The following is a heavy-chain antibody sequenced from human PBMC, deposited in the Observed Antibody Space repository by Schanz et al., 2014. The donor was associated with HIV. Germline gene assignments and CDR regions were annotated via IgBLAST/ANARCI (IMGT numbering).Heavy chain of an antibody. J-gene: IGHJ4*02. V-gene: IGHV1-18*01. CDR3: ARGSVYDSSGYTYFDY. CDR2: ISAYNGNT. CDR1: GYTFSHYG. D-gene: IGHD3-22*01. Sequence: QVQLVQSGAEVKKPGASVKVSCKASGYTFSHYGITWVRQAPGQGPEWMGWISAYNGNTNYAQKIQGRVTMTTDTSTSTAYMELSSLRSEDTAVYYCARGSVYDSSGYTYFDYWGQGTLVTVSS.